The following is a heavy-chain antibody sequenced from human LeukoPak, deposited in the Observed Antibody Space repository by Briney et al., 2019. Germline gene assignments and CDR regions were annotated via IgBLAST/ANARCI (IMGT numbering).Heavy chain of an antibody. CDR2: IYYSGST. V-gene: IGHV4-59*01. CDR1: GGSISSYY. Sequence: SETLSLTCTVSGGSISSYYWSWIRQPPGKGLEWIGYIYYSGSTNYNPSLKSRVTISVDTSKNQFSLKLSSVTAADTAVYYCARGGSGITGTLPFDYWGQGTLVTVSS. J-gene: IGHJ4*02. CDR3: ARGGSGITGTLPFDY. D-gene: IGHD1-20*01.